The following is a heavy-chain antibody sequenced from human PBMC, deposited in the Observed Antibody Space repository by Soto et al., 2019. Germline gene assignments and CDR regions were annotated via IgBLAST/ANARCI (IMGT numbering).Heavy chain of an antibody. V-gene: IGHV4-4*02. D-gene: IGHD2-2*01. Sequence: QVQLQESGPGLVKPSGTLSLTCAVSGGSISSSNWWSWVRQPPGKGLEGIGEIYHSGSTNYNPSLKSRVTISVDKSKNQFSLKLSSVTAEDTAVYYCARRTGYQLPLHFDYWGQGTLVTVSS. CDR1: GGSISSSNW. CDR2: IYHSGST. CDR3: ARRTGYQLPLHFDY. J-gene: IGHJ4*02.